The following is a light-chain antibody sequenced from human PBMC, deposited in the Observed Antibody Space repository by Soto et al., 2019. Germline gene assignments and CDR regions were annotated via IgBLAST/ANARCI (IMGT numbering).Light chain of an antibody. V-gene: IGKV3-11*01. CDR3: QQRYNWPIT. CDR2: AAS. CDR1: QSVRGY. J-gene: IGKJ5*01. Sequence: TQSPASLSASAGDRATLSCRASQSVRGYIGWYQQKPGQAPRLLIYAASSRATGIPARFSGSGSGTDVTLTISSLEPEDFSVYYCQQRYNWPITFGQGTRLENK.